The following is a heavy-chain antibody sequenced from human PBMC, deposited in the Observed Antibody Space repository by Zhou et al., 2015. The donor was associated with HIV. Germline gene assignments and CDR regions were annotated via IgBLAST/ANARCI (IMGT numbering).Heavy chain of an antibody. CDR1: GGTFVSYA. Sequence: QVQLVQSGAEVKKPGSSVKVSCKASGGTFVSYAITWVRQAPGQGLEWMGGIIAGFGTVNYAQKFRGRVSIYVDESTRTAYMELSGLRSEDTAVYYCVQRMKYSRVDPETVYFEYWGQGTLVTVSP. D-gene: IGHD5-18*01. V-gene: IGHV1-69*01. CDR3: VQRMKYSRVDPETVYFEY. J-gene: IGHJ4*02. CDR2: IIAGFGTV.